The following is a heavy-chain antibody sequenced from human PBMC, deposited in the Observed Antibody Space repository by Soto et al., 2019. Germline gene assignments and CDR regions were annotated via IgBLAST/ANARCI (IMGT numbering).Heavy chain of an antibody. CDR1: GYTFTGYY. CDR3: ARHSYQTNYSSHKPSSYYYYYYGMDV. D-gene: IGHD6-13*01. J-gene: IGHJ6*02. Sequence: ASVKVSCKASGYTFTGYYMPGVRPAPGQGLEWMGWINPNSGGTNYAQKFQGRVTMTRDTSISTPYMELSRLRSDDTAVYYCARHSYQTNYSSHKPSSYYYYYYGMDVWGQGSTVTVSS. CDR2: INPNSGGT. V-gene: IGHV1-2*02.